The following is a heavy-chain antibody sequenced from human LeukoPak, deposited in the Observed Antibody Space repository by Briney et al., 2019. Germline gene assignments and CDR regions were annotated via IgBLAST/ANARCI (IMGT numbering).Heavy chain of an antibody. CDR3: ARVGHTAAETN. J-gene: IGHJ4*02. Sequence: PGGSLRLSRAASGFTFSSYSMNWVRQAPGEGLEWVSSISSSSSYIYYADSVKGRFTISRDNAKNSLYLQMNSLRAEDTAVYYCARVGHTAAETNWGQGTLVTVSS. CDR1: GFTFSSYS. CDR2: ISSSSSYI. D-gene: IGHD6-13*01. V-gene: IGHV3-21*01.